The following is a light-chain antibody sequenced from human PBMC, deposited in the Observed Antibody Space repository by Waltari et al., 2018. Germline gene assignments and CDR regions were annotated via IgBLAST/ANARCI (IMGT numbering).Light chain of an antibody. CDR3: NSYTGSSSWV. J-gene: IGLJ3*02. Sequence: QSVLTQPPSLSGSPGHSITISCYGTSSDIVFHNYVSWYQQHPGKAPKLIMYDVSQQPSGVSARFSRSKSRNTASLPISGLQAEDEADYYCNSYTGSSSWVFGGGTKVTVL. CDR1: SSDIVFHNY. CDR2: DVS. V-gene: IGLV2-14*01.